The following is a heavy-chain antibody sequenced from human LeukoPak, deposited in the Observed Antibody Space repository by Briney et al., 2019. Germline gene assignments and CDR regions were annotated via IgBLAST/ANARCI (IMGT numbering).Heavy chain of an antibody. V-gene: IGHV3-30-3*01. J-gene: IGHJ4*02. CDR3: AREPRGGDCKFDS. CDR1: GFTFSSYA. D-gene: IGHD2-21*02. Sequence: PGGSLRLSCAASGFTFSSYAMHWVRQAPGKGLEWVAGILHDGGNEFLADSVKGRFTISRDNSKNTLYVQMDSLRPEDTAIYYCAREPRGGDCKFDSWGQGTLVTVSS. CDR2: ILHDGGNE.